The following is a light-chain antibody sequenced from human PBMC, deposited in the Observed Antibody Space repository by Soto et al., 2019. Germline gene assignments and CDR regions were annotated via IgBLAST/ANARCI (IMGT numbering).Light chain of an antibody. J-gene: IGKJ1*01. CDR2: WAS. CDR1: QSVLYSSNNKNY. V-gene: IGKV4-1*01. Sequence: DIVMTQSPDSLAVSLGERATINCKSSQSVLYSSNNKNYLAWYQQKPGQAPKLIISWASTRESGVPERFSGSGSGTDFSLTISSLQAEDVAVYYCQQYYITPRTFGQGTKVEI. CDR3: QQYYITPRT.